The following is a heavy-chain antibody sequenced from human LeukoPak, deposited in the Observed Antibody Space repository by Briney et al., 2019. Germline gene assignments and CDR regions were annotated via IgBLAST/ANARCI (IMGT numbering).Heavy chain of an antibody. V-gene: IGHV4-34*01. CDR2: INHSGST. CDR3: ARGRRYYYDSSGYYYSPLYYYGMDV. CDR1: GGSFSGYY. D-gene: IGHD3-22*01. Sequence: SETLSLTCAVYGGSFSGYYWSWIRQPPGKGLEWIGEINHSGSTNYNPSLKSRVTISVDTSKNQFSLKLSSVTAADTAVYYCARGRRYYYDSSGYYYSPLYYYGMDVWGQGTTVTVSS. J-gene: IGHJ6*02.